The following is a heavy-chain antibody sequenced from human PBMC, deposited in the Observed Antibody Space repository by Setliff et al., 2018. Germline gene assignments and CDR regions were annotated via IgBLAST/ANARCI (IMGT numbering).Heavy chain of an antibody. J-gene: IGHJ3*02. D-gene: IGHD1-26*01. CDR2: IYTSGST. CDR1: GGSISNYY. Sequence: NPSETLSLTCTVSGGSISNYYWSWIRQPDGKGLEWIGRIYTSGSTNYNPSLKSRVTMSVDTSKNQFSLKLSSVTAADTAVYYCARKGISALSGALDMWGQGTMVTVSS. CDR3: ARKGISALSGALDM. V-gene: IGHV4-4*07.